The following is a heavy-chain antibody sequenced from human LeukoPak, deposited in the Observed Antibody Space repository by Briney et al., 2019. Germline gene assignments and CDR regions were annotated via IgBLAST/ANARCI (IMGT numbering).Heavy chain of an antibody. CDR3: AREGIFGVVTVPAFDI. V-gene: IGHV4-61*02. D-gene: IGHD3-3*01. J-gene: IGHJ3*02. CDR2: IYTSGST. CDR1: GGSISSGSYY. Sequence: SETLSLTCTVSGGSISSGSYYWSWIRQPAGKGLEWIGRIYTSGSTNYNPSLKSRVTISVDTSKNQFSLKLSSVTAAGTAVYYCAREGIFGVVTVPAFDIWGQGTMVTVSS.